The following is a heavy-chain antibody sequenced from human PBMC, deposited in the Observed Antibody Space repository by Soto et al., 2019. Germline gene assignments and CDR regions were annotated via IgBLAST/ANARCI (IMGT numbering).Heavy chain of an antibody. CDR2: IWYDGSNK. Sequence: PGGSLRLSCAASGFTFSSYGMHWVRQAPGKGLEWVAVIWYDGSNKYYADSVKGRFTISRDNSKNTLYLQMNSLRAEDTAVYYCARDYYDSSGNFDYWGQGTLVTVSS. V-gene: IGHV3-33*01. J-gene: IGHJ4*02. CDR1: GFTFSSYG. CDR3: ARDYYDSSGNFDY. D-gene: IGHD3-22*01.